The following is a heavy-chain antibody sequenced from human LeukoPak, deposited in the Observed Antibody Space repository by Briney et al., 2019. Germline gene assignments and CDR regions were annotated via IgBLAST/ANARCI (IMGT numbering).Heavy chain of an antibody. CDR3: AKGGYSNGRYYYYYMDV. CDR2: FSFNGEST. CDR1: GFTFSSYA. Sequence: GGSLRLSCAASGFTFSSYAMTWVRQAPGKGLEWVSSFSFNGESTYYADSAKGRFTISRDNSKNTLYLQMNSLRAEDTAVYYCAKGGYSNGRYYYYYMDVWGEGTTVTISS. D-gene: IGHD5-18*01. V-gene: IGHV3-23*01. J-gene: IGHJ6*03.